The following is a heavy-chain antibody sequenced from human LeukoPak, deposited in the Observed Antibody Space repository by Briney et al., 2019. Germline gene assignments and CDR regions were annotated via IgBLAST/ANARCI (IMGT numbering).Heavy chain of an antibody. Sequence: TPSETLSLTCTVSGGSISSYYWSWIRQPPGKGLEWIGYIYYSGSTNYNPSLKSRVTISVDTSKNQFSLKLSSVTAADTAVYYCARRITIFGVVISTLIDYWGQGTLVTVSS. V-gene: IGHV4-59*01. CDR3: ARRITIFGVVISTLIDY. CDR1: GGSISSYY. CDR2: IYYSGST. D-gene: IGHD3-3*01. J-gene: IGHJ4*02.